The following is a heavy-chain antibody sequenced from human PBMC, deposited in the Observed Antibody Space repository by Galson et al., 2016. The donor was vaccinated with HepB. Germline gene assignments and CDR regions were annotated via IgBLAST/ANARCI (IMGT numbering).Heavy chain of an antibody. CDR3: ATENPGIAVAALDY. D-gene: IGHD6-19*01. J-gene: IGHJ4*02. V-gene: IGHV3-33*01. CDR2: IWFDGSYK. Sequence: SLRLSCAASGFTFSLYGMQWVRQAPGKGLEWVAGIWFDGSYKYYTDSVKGRFTISRDNSKNTLYLHMSGLRAEDTAVYYCATENPGIAVAALDYWGQGTLVTVSS. CDR1: GFTFSLYG.